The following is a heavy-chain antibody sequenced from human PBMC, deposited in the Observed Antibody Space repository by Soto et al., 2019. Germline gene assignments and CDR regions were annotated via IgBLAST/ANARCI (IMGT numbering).Heavy chain of an antibody. CDR1: GGTFSSYT. D-gene: IGHD2-2*01. Sequence: SVKVSCKASGGTFSSYTISWVRQAPGQGLEWMGRIIPILGIANYAQKFQGRVTITADKSTSTAYMELSSLRSEDTAVYYCARDIRGSTSWYYMDVWGKGTTVTVSS. V-gene: IGHV1-69*04. J-gene: IGHJ6*03. CDR2: IIPILGIA. CDR3: ARDIRGSTSWYYMDV.